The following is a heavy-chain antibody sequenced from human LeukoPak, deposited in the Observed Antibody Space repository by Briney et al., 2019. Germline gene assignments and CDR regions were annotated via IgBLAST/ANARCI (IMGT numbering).Heavy chain of an antibody. J-gene: IGHJ4*02. D-gene: IGHD3-22*01. CDR3: ARDYYDSSGYYYVVDYFDY. Sequence: GGSLRLSCAASGFTFSSYSMNWVRQAPGKGLEWVSYISSSSSTIYYADSVKGRFTISRDNAKNSLYPQMNSLRDEDTAVYYYARDYYDSSGYYYVVDYFDYWGQGTLVTVSS. CDR1: GFTFSSYS. V-gene: IGHV3-48*02. CDR2: ISSSSSTI.